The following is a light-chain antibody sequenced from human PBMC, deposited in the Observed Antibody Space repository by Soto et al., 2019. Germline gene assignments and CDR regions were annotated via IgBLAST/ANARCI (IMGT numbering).Light chain of an antibody. CDR2: WAS. CDR1: QSVLYSSNNKNY. Sequence: DIVMTQSQDSLAVYLGERATINCKSSQSVLYSSNNKNYLAWYQQKPGQPPKLLIYWASTRESGVPDRFSGSGSGTDFTLAISSLQAEDVAVYDCQQYYSTPDTFGQGTKLEIK. V-gene: IGKV4-1*01. J-gene: IGKJ2*01. CDR3: QQYYSTPDT.